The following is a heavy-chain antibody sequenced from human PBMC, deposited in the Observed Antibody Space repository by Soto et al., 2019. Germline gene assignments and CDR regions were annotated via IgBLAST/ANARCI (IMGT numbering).Heavy chain of an antibody. CDR1: GFTFYSYA. V-gene: IGHV3-23*01. J-gene: IGHJ4*02. CDR2: LSDAGDVT. CDR3: AKDGKVAAAAPNF. D-gene: IGHD6-13*01. Sequence: GGSLRLSCAASGFTFYSYALSWVRQAPGKGLEWVSTLSDAGDVTYYADFVRSRFTISRDTSKNTLFLQMNSLTAEDTAVYYCAKDGKVAAAAPNFWGQGTQVTVSS.